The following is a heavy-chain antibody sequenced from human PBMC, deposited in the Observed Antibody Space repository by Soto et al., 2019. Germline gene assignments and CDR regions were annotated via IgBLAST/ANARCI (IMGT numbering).Heavy chain of an antibody. CDR3: ARRAEGYSSGRDAFDI. D-gene: IGHD6-19*01. Sequence: PSETLSLTGTVSGGSISSYYWSWIRQPRGKGLEWIGYIYYSGSTNYNPSLKSRVTISVDTSKNQFSLKLSSVTAADTAVYYCARRAEGYSSGRDAFDIWGQGTMVTVSS. CDR1: GGSISSYY. V-gene: IGHV4-59*01. CDR2: IYYSGST. J-gene: IGHJ3*02.